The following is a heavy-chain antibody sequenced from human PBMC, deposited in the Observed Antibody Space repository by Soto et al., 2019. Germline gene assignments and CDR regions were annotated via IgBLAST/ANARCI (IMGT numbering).Heavy chain of an antibody. Sequence: PEKLPVTYTVSGDSIISSDFYWGWVRQPPGKGLEWIGSIFYLGSSYYNPSLKSRVTMSVDTSKNQFSLRLRSVTAADTALYFFPRHSFELCKKNWFDPW. CDR3: PRHSFELCKKNWFDP. V-gene: IGHV4-39*01. J-gene: IGHJ5*02. CDR2: IFYLGSS. CDR1: GDSIISSDFY. D-gene: IGHD1-7*01.